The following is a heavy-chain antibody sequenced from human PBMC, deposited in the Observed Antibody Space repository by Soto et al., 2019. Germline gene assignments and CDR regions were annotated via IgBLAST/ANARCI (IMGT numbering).Heavy chain of an antibody. D-gene: IGHD3-10*01. Sequence: QVQLVESGGGVVQPGRSLRLSCAASGFTFSSYGMHWVRQAPGKGLVWVAVISYDGSNKYYADSVKGRFTISRDNCKNSLYLQMNSLRAEDTAVYYCAKGSYWGQGTLVTVSS. CDR2: ISYDGSNK. CDR1: GFTFSSYG. J-gene: IGHJ4*02. CDR3: AKGSY. V-gene: IGHV3-30*18.